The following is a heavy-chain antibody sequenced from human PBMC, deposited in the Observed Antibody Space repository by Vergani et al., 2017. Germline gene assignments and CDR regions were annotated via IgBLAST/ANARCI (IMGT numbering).Heavy chain of an antibody. V-gene: IGHV4-30-2*01. Sequence: QLQLQESGSGLVKPSQTLSLTCAVSGGSISSGGYSWSWIRQPPGKGLEWIGYIYHSGSTYYNPSLKSRVTISVDRSKNQFSLKLSSVTAADTAVYYCARGSGYYDSSGYYQMGTFDYWGQGTLVTVSS. CDR1: GGSISSGGYS. J-gene: IGHJ4*02. D-gene: IGHD3-22*01. CDR3: ARGSGYYDSSGYYQMGTFDY. CDR2: IYHSGST.